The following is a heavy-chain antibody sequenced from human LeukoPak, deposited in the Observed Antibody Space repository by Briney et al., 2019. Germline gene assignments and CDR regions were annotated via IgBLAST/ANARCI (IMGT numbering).Heavy chain of an antibody. D-gene: IGHD7-27*01. Sequence: PGGSLRLSCAGSGFTFSNHWFHWVRQAPGKGLVWVSCINIEGTYIRSADSVKGRFTISRDNAESTVYLQMNSLRAEDTAVYYCVRGDWGSGYWGQGTLVTVSS. J-gene: IGHJ4*02. V-gene: IGHV3-74*01. CDR1: GFTFSNHW. CDR2: INIEGTYI. CDR3: VRGDWGSGY.